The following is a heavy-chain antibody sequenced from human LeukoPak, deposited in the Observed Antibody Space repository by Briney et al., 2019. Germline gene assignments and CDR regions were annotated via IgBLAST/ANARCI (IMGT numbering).Heavy chain of an antibody. CDR1: GFMFSSFS. D-gene: IGHD3-10*02. CDR3: AKRPAAVRGVIPYLDY. Sequence: PGGSLRLSCAASGFMFSSFSMSWVRHGPGKGLEWVSTISAGGSTYYADSVKGRFTISRDNSKNTLFLQMNSLRAEDTAIYYCAKRPAAVRGVIPYLDYWGQGTLVTVSS. V-gene: IGHV3-23*01. CDR2: ISAGGST. J-gene: IGHJ4*02.